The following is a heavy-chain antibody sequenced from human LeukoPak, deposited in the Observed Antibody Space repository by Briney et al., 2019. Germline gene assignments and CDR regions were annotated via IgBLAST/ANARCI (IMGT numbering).Heavy chain of an antibody. CDR1: GGSISSYY. D-gene: IGHD1/OR15-1a*01. J-gene: IGHJ4*02. Sequence: SETLSLTCTVSGGSISSYYWTWIRQPPGKGLEWIGYVSYSGTTKYNPSLKSRVTMSVDMSKNQFSLKLSSVTAADTAVYYCARVRLDWNIPFDYWGQGTLVTVSS. V-gene: IGHV4-59*12. CDR2: VSYSGTT. CDR3: ARVRLDWNIPFDY.